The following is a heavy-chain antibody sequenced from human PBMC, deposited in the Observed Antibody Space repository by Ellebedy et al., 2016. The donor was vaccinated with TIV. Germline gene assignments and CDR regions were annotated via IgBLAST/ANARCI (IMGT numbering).Heavy chain of an antibody. Sequence: GGSLRLXXAASGFTFDDYAMHWVRQAPGKGLEWVSLISWDGGVTYYADSVKGRFTISRDNNKNSLYLQMKSLRTEDTALYYCAKDEEGGYGSGSFDYWGQGTLVTVSP. CDR1: GFTFDDYA. J-gene: IGHJ4*02. V-gene: IGHV3-43D*03. CDR2: ISWDGGVT. D-gene: IGHD3-10*01. CDR3: AKDEEGGYGSGSFDY.